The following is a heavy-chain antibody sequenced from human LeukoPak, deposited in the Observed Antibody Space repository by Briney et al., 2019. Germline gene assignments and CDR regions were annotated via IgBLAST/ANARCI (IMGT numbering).Heavy chain of an antibody. CDR1: GYTFTGYY. CDR2: INPNSGGT. Sequence: ASVKVSCKASGYTFTGYYMHWVRQAPGQGLGWMGWINPNSGGTNYAQKFQGRVTMTRDTSISTAYMELSRLRSDDTAVYYCARALGAEYYYGMDVWGQGTTVTVSS. J-gene: IGHJ6*02. CDR3: ARALGAEYYYGMDV. D-gene: IGHD3-16*01. V-gene: IGHV1-2*02.